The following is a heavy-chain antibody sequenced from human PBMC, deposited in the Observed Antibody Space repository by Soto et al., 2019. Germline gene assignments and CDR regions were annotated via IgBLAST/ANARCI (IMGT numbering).Heavy chain of an antibody. CDR3: ARDSTTRAAAGNEYDYGMYV. V-gene: IGHV1-18*01. CDR1: GYTFTSYG. J-gene: IGHJ6*02. D-gene: IGHD6-13*01. CDR2: ISAYNGNT. Sequence: QVQLVQSGAEVKKPRASVKDSCKASGYTFTSYGISWARQAPGHRLECMRWISAYNGNTNHAQQLQGRDTMTTDTSTSTAYMERRSLRSDATALYYCARDSTTRAAAGNEYDYGMYVWGQGTTVTVSS.